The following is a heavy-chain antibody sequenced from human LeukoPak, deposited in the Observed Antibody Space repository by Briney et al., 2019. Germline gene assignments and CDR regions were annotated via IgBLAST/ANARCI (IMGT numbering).Heavy chain of an antibody. CDR2: IYWSDVK. D-gene: IGHD4-17*01. J-gene: IGHJ5*01. V-gene: IGHV2-5*01. CDR3: ARCPYGDPGDWFDS. CDR1: GFSLSTSGVS. Sequence: SGPTLVNPTQTLTLTCTFSGFSLSTSGVSVGWIRQPPGKALEWLALIYWSDVKHYSPSLKSRLTITKDTSKNQVVLTMTNVDPIDTATYFCARCPYGDPGDWFDSWGQGTLVTVSS.